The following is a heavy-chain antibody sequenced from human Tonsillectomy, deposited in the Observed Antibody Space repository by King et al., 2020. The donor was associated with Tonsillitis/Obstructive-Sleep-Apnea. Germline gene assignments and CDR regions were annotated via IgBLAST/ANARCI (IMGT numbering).Heavy chain of an antibody. CDR2: IKQDGSEK. D-gene: IGHD2-2*01. J-gene: IGHJ5*02. CDR1: GFTFSSCW. V-gene: IGHV3-7*04. CDR3: ARDIGYCGSSTCYDVGWFDP. Sequence: VQLVESGGGLVQSGGSLRLSCAASGFTFSSCWMSWVRQAPGKGLEWVAKIKQDGSEKYYVDSVKGRFTISRDNGKNSLHLQMSSLRAEDTAVYYCARDIGYCGSSTCYDVGWFDPWGQGTLVTVSS.